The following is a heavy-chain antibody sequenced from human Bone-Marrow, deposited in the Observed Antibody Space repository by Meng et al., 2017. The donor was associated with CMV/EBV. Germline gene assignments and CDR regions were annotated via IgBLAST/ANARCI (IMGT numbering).Heavy chain of an antibody. J-gene: IGHJ5*02. V-gene: IGHV1-18*01. CDR2: ISAYNGNT. Sequence: CKASGYTFTSYGISWVRQAPGQGREWMGWISAYNGNTDYAQKLQGRVTMTTDTSTSTAYMELRSLRSDDTAVYYCARATNWNDWFDPWGQGTLVTVSS. CDR1: GYTFTSYG. D-gene: IGHD1-1*01. CDR3: ARATNWNDWFDP.